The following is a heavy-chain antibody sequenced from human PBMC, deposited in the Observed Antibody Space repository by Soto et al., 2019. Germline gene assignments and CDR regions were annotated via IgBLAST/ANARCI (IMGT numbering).Heavy chain of an antibody. V-gene: IGHV5-51*01. J-gene: IGHJ6*02. CDR2: IYPGDSDT. CDR3: AKHPPYCMDV. Sequence: GASLKISCKGSAHSFTSYWVGWVRKMPGKGLGWMGFIYPGDSDTRCSPSFQGQVTTAAAKSISTVDLQRSSPNATDTAMYYCAKHPPYCMDVWGQGTQVTVSS. CDR1: AHSFTSYW.